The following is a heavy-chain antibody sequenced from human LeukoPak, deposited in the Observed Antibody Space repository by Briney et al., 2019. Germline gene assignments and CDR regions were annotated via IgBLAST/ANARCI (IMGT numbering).Heavy chain of an antibody. CDR1: GFTFSSYS. CDR2: ISSSSSTI. J-gene: IGHJ5*02. Sequence: GGSLRLSCAASGFTFSSYSMNWVRQAPGKGLEWVSYISSSSSTIYYADSVKGRFTISRDNAKNSLYLQMNSLRAEDTAVYYCARDETSNSKGPIWFDPWGQGTLVTVSS. CDR3: ARDETSNSKGPIWFDP. D-gene: IGHD4-11*01. V-gene: IGHV3-48*04.